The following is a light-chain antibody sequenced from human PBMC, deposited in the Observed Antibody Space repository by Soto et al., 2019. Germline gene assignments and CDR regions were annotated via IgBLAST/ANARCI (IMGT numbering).Light chain of an antibody. V-gene: IGKV3-15*01. Sequence: PVERATLSCRASQSVGSYLAWYQQKPGQAPRLLIYGASTRATGIPARFSGSGSGTEFTLTISSLQSEDFAVYYCQQYNNWPLTFGGGTKVDIK. CDR3: QQYNNWPLT. CDR2: GAS. CDR1: QSVGSY. J-gene: IGKJ4*01.